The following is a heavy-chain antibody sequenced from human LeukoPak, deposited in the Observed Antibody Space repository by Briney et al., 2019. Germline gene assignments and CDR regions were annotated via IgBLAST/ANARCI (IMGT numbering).Heavy chain of an antibody. J-gene: IGHJ5*02. Sequence: GGSLRLSCAASGFTVSTNYLSWVRQAPGKGLEWVSVVYSGGTTYHADSVKGRFTISRDNAKNSLYLQMNSLRAEDTAVYYCARDDYYYGSEPWGQGTLVTVSS. CDR3: ARDDYYYGSEP. CDR2: VYSGGTT. D-gene: IGHD3-10*01. CDR1: GFTVSTNY. V-gene: IGHV3-53*01.